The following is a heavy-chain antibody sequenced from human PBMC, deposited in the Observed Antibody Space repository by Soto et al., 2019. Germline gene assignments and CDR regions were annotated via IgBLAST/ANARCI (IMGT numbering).Heavy chain of an antibody. CDR2: TYYRSKWYN. D-gene: IGHD6-19*01. CDR1: GDSVSSDSAA. CDR3: TRTMAVAVWFDP. Sequence: SQTLSLTCAISGDSVSSDSAAWNLIRQSPSRGLEWLGRTYYRSKWYNDYAVSVKSRITINPDTSKNLFSLQLNSATPEDTAVYYCTRTMAVAVWFDPWGQGTLVTVSA. J-gene: IGHJ5*02. V-gene: IGHV6-1*01.